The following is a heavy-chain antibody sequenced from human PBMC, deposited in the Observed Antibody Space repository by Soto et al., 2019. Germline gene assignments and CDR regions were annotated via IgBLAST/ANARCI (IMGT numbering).Heavy chain of an antibody. CDR1: FTFSGYG. CDR3: AKVRVSPWYGMDV. Sequence: FTFSGYGMHWVRQAPGKGLEWVAVISYDGSNKYYADSVKGRFTISRDNSKNTLYLQMNSLRAEDTAVYYCAKVRVSPWYGMDVWGQGTTVTVSS. V-gene: IGHV3-30*18. D-gene: IGHD3-10*01. CDR2: ISYDGSNK. J-gene: IGHJ6*02.